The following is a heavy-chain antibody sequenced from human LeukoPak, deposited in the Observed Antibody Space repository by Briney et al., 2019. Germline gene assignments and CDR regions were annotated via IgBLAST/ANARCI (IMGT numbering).Heavy chain of an antibody. V-gene: IGHV4-31*03. D-gene: IGHD4-11*01. J-gene: IGHJ5*02. Sequence: SETLSLTCTVSGGSISSGGYYWSWIRQHPGKGLEWIGYIYYSGSTYYNPSLKSRVTISVDTSKNQFSLKLSSVTAADTAVYCCARDDYSNRNWFDPWGQGTLVTVSS. CDR2: IYYSGST. CDR1: GGSISSGGYY. CDR3: ARDDYSNRNWFDP.